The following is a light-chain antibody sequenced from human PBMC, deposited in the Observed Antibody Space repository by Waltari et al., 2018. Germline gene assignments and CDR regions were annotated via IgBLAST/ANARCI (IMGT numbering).Light chain of an antibody. CDR3: QIYNSAPLT. CDR1: QSISIY. Sequence: DIQMTQSPSSLSASVGDRVTITCRASQSISIYLNWYQQKPGKAPKLLIYSASSLQSGVPSRFSGSGSWTDFTLNIRSLQPEDGATYYCQIYNSAPLTFGGGTKVEIK. CDR2: SAS. J-gene: IGKJ4*01. V-gene: IGKV1-27*01.